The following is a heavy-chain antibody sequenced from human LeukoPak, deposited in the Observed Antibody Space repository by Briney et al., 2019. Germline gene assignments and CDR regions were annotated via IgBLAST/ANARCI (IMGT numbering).Heavy chain of an antibody. J-gene: IGHJ5*02. CDR3: AREGIAVAGS. CDR2: ISSSGSTI. V-gene: IGHV3-48*03. CDR1: GFTFSSYE. D-gene: IGHD6-19*01. Sequence: GGSLRLSCAASGFTFSSYEMNWVRQAPGKGLEWVSYISSSGSTIYYADSVKGRFTISRDNAKNSLYLQMNSLRAEGTAVHYCAREGIAVAGSWGQGTLVTVSS.